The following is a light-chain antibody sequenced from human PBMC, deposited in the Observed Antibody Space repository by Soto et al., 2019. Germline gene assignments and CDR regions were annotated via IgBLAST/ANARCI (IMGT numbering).Light chain of an antibody. CDR3: MQALQTLTIT. J-gene: IGKJ5*01. V-gene: IGKV2-28*01. CDR2: LAS. CDR1: QSLLHSNGKNY. Sequence: DVVMTQSPLSLPVTPGEPASISCRSSQSLLHSNGKNYLDWYLQKPGQSPQLLIYLASNRASGVPDRLSGSRSGTDFTLKISRVEAEDVGVYYCMQALQTLTITFGQGTRLEIK.